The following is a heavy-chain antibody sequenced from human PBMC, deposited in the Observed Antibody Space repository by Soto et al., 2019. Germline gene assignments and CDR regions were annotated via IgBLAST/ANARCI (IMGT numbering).Heavy chain of an antibody. V-gene: IGHV4-34*01. D-gene: IGHD5-18*01. CDR3: ARGPRVQLWFSWFDP. CDR1: GGSFSGYY. CDR2: INHSGST. Sequence: PSETLSLTCAVYGGSFSGYYWSWIRQPPGKGLEWIGEINHSGSTNYNPSLKSRVTISVDTSKNQFSLKLSSVTAADTAVYYCARGPRVQLWFSWFDPWGQGTLVTV. J-gene: IGHJ5*02.